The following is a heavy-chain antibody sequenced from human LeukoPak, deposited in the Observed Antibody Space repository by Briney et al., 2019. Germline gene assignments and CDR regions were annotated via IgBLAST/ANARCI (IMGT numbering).Heavy chain of an antibody. D-gene: IGHD6-19*01. J-gene: IGHJ4*02. Sequence: PGGSLRLSCAPSGFKFDTYAMHWVRQAPGKGLEWVALISYDGGNIYYGDSVRGRFTISRDNDNNMLYLQMNSLRPEDTAVHYCARDPPFGNGWSQNFFDYWGQGTLVIVSS. CDR2: ISYDGGNI. CDR1: GFKFDTYA. V-gene: IGHV3-30*04. CDR3: ARDPPFGNGWSQNFFDY.